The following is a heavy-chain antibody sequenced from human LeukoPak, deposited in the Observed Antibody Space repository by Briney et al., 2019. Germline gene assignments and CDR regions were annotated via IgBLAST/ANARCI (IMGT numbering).Heavy chain of an antibody. CDR1: GFTFDDYG. CDR2: INWNGGST. J-gene: IGHJ1*01. D-gene: IGHD6-6*01. Sequence: GGSLRLSCAASGFTFDDYGMSWVRDAPGKGLEWVSGINWNGGSTGYADSVKGRFTISRDNAKNSLYLQMNSLRAEDTALYYCARDLSSSSGEYFQHWGQGTLVTVSS. V-gene: IGHV3-20*04. CDR3: ARDLSSSSGEYFQH.